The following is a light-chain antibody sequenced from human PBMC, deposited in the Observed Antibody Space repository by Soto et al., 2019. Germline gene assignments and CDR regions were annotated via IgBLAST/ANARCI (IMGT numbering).Light chain of an antibody. Sequence: QPVLTQSSSASASLGSSVKLTCTLSSGHSTYIIAWHQQQPGKAPRYLMKLEGSGSYNKGSGIPHRFSGSSSGADRYLTISTLHFEDEADYYCETWDTNVVVFGGGTKLTVL. CDR2: LEGSGSY. CDR1: SGHSTYI. CDR3: ETWDTNVVV. J-gene: IGLJ2*01. V-gene: IGLV4-60*02.